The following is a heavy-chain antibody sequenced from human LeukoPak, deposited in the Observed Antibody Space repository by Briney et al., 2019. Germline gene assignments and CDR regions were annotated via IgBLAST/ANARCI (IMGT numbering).Heavy chain of an antibody. CDR2: INPNSGGT. CDR3: AREAGSLGYCSSTSCPTYYFDY. D-gene: IGHD2-2*01. Sequence: GASVKVSCKASGYTFTGYYMHWVRQAPGQGLEWMGRINPNSGGTNYAQKFQGRVTMTRDTSISTAYMELSRLRSDDTAVYYCAREAGSLGYCSSTSCPTYYFDYWGQGTLVTVSS. V-gene: IGHV1-2*06. J-gene: IGHJ4*02. CDR1: GYTFTGYY.